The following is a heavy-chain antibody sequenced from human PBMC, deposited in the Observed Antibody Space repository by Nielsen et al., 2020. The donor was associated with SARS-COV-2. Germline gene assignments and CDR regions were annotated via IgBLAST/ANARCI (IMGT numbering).Heavy chain of an antibody. V-gene: IGHV4-39*07. D-gene: IGHD3-10*01. J-gene: IGHJ4*02. CDR3: ARDVGRGVIRYFDY. Sequence: SETLSLTCTVSGGSISSSSYYWGWIRQPPGKGLEWIGSIYYSGSTYYNPSLKSRVTISVDTSKNQFSQKLSSVTAADTAAYYCARDVGRGVIRYFDYWGQGTLVTVSS. CDR1: GGSISSSSYY. CDR2: IYYSGST.